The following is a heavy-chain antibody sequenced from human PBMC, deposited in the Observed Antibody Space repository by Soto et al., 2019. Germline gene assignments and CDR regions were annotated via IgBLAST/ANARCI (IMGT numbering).Heavy chain of an antibody. CDR3: AREVTTVAPPDYYGMDV. D-gene: IGHD4-17*01. CDR1: GYTFSNYG. CDR2: ISLYSDGT. J-gene: IGHJ6*02. V-gene: IGHV1-8*02. Sequence: ASVKVSCKTSGYTFSNYGITWVRQAPGQPLEWLGWISLYSDGTNYAQKFQGRVTMTRNTSISTAYMELSSLRSEDTAVYYCAREVTTVAPPDYYGMDVWGQGTTVTVSS.